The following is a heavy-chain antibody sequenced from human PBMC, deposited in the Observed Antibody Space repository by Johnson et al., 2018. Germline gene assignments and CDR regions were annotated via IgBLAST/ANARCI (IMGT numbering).Heavy chain of an antibody. D-gene: IGHD1-1*01. J-gene: IGHJ3*02. Sequence: QVQLVQSGGGVVQPVGSLRLSCVASGFTFSNYAMHWVRQAPGKGLEWVAVVWNDGSNQYYVDSVKDRFTISRDNSKNTLYLQINSPRAEETAVYYCTRGSRTSKETACEIWGQGTRVTVSS. CDR1: GFTFSNYA. V-gene: IGHV3-33*01. CDR2: VWNDGSNQ. CDR3: TRGSRTSKETACEI.